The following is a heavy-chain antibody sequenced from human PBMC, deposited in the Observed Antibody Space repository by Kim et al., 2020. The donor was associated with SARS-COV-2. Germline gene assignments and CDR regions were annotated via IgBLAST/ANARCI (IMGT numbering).Heavy chain of an antibody. D-gene: IGHD3-3*01. CDR1: GVAFSNYA. Sequence: GGSLRLSCTVSGVAFSNYAMTWVRQLPGKGLEWVSAVSGSGDKTYYADSVKGRFTISRDNSKSTLYLQMNSLRAVDTAIYYCALKGSFGSGYGGQGTLVTVSS. V-gene: IGHV3-23*01. J-gene: IGHJ4*02. CDR3: ALKGSFGSGY. CDR2: VSGSGDKT.